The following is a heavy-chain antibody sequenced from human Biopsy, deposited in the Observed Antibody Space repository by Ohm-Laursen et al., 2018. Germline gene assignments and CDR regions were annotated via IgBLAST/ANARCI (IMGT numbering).Heavy chain of an antibody. CDR1: GESFNGYY. Sequence: GTLSLTCVVYGESFNGYYWSWIRQTPGKGLEWIGEINHSGRTNYNPSLKSRVTISVDTSKNQFSLKVRSVTAADTAVYYCVRSVDYYDPYHYYALDVWGQGTTVTVSS. J-gene: IGHJ6*02. D-gene: IGHD3-22*01. V-gene: IGHV4-34*01. CDR3: VRSVDYYDPYHYYALDV. CDR2: INHSGRT.